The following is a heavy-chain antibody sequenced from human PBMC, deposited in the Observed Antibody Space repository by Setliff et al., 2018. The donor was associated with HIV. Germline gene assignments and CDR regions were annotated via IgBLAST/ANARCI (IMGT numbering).Heavy chain of an antibody. D-gene: IGHD6-13*01. J-gene: IGHJ5*02. Sequence: EASVKVSCKTSGGTFSSYGISWVRQAPGQGLEWMGGIIPMFGTGFYAQKFQGRVTITTDESTSTAYMELSSLRSEDTAFYFCATSTIAAAGASRADLDPWGQGTLVTVSS. CDR2: IIPMFGTG. CDR3: ATSTIAAAGASRADLDP. CDR1: GGTFSSYG. V-gene: IGHV1-69*05.